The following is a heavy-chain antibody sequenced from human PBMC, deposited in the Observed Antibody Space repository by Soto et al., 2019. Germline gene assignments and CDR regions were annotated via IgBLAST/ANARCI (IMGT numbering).Heavy chain of an antibody. Sequence: QITLKESGPTLVKPTQTLTLTCTFFGLSLSTSGVGVGWIRQPPGKALEWLALIYWDDDKRYTPSLRSRLTIXEDTSKHQVVLTMTNMDPVDTATYYCALSKGYCTNGVCYFDYWGQGTLVTVSS. D-gene: IGHD2-8*01. CDR3: ALSKGYCTNGVCYFDY. J-gene: IGHJ4*02. V-gene: IGHV2-5*02. CDR2: IYWDDDK. CDR1: GLSLSTSGVG.